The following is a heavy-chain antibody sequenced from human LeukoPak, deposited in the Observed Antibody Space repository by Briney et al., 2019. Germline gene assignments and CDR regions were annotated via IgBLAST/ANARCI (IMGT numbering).Heavy chain of an antibody. CDR2: VYVSGST. Sequence: SETLSLTCTVSGGSVNSYHWDWIRQPAGKGLERVGRVYVSGSTNYNPSLRSRVALSLDTSKNQVSLFLNSVCAADTAVYFCARDESSREDIGGYHYWGGGGLVTVSS. J-gene: IGHJ4*01. CDR3: ARDESSREDIGGYHY. D-gene: IGHD3-22*01. V-gene: IGHV4-4*07. CDR1: GGSVNSYH.